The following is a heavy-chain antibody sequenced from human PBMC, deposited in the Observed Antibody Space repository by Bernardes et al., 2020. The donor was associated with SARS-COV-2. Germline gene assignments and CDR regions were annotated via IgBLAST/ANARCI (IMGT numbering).Heavy chain of an antibody. D-gene: IGHD3-22*01. Sequence: GGSLRLSCAVSGVTSSNYAMSWVRQAPGKGLEWVAAISGSGGSPYYADAVKGRFTISRDNVKNTLYLETNNLRAEDTAIYYCAKDHYYDIANYYTAGFLDYWGKGTLVNVSS. CDR2: ISGSGGSP. CDR1: GVTSSNYA. CDR3: AKDHYYDIANYYTAGFLDY. J-gene: IGHJ4*02. V-gene: IGHV3-23*01.